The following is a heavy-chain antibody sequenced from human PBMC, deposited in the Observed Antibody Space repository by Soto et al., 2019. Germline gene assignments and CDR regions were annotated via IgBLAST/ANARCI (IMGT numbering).Heavy chain of an antibody. Sequence: GGSLRLSCAASGFTFSSYSMNWVRQAPGKGLEWVSSISSSSSYIYYADSVKGRFTISRDNAKNSLYLQMNSLRAEDTAVYYCARDQSAVAGAFDIWGQGTMVTVS. V-gene: IGHV3-21*01. J-gene: IGHJ3*02. CDR2: ISSSSSYI. CDR1: GFTFSSYS. CDR3: ARDQSAVAGAFDI. D-gene: IGHD6-19*01.